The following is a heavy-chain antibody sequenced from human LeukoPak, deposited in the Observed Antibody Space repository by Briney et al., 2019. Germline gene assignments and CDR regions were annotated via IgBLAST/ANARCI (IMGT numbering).Heavy chain of an antibody. CDR1: GYTFTGYY. J-gene: IGHJ4*02. V-gene: IGHV1-2*02. Sequence: ASVKVSCKASGYTFTGYYMHWVRQAPGQGLEWMGWINPNSGGTNYAQKFQGRVTMTRDKSISTAYLQWSSLKASDTAIYYCARRISLSSSASYFDFWGQGTLVTVSS. CDR3: ARRISLSSSASYFDF. CDR2: INPNSGGT. D-gene: IGHD6-6*01.